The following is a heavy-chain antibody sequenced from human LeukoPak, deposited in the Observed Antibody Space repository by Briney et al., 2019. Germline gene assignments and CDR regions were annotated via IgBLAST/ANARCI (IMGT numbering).Heavy chain of an antibody. CDR3: ARIDYDILTSFDY. J-gene: IGHJ4*02. Sequence: GESLKISCKGSGYSFTSYWIGWVRQMPGKGLEWMGIIYPGDSESRYSPSFQGQVTISADKSISTAYLQWSSLKASDTAMYYCARIDYDILTSFDYWGQGTLVTVSS. V-gene: IGHV5-51*01. CDR1: GYSFTSYW. CDR2: IYPGDSES. D-gene: IGHD3-9*01.